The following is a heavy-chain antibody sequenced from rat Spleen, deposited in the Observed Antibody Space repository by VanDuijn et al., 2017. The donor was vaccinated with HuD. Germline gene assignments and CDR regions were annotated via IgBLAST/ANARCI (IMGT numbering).Heavy chain of an antibody. V-gene: IGHV3-3*01. Sequence: EVQLRESGPGLVEPSQSLSLTCSVTGNSITTGYRWNWIRKFPGNKLEWMGYINSAGSINYNPSLKSRISIIRDTSKNQFFLQVNSVTTEDTATYYCARTNNPYYYVMDAWGQGASVTVSS. J-gene: IGHJ4*01. D-gene: IGHD3-4*01. CDR3: ARTNNPYYYVMDA. CDR1: GNSITTGYR. CDR2: INSAGSI.